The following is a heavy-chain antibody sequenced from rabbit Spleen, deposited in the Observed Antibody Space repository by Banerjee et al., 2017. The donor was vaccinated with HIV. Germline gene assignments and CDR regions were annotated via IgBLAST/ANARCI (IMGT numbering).Heavy chain of an antibody. CDR3: ARAYTRYDYLSL. Sequence: EQLEESGGGLVKPEGSLTLTCKASGVSFSDKDVMCWVRRAPGKGLEWIGCINTATGKAVYANWAKGRFIMSRTSSTKVTLQMTSLTAADTATYFCARAYTRYDYLSLWGPGTLVTVS. V-gene: IGHV1S45*01. CDR1: GVSFSDKDV. D-gene: IGHD2-1*01. CDR2: INTATGKA. J-gene: IGHJ6*01.